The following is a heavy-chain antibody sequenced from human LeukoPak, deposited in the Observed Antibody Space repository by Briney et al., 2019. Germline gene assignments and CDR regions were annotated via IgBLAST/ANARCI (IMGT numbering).Heavy chain of an antibody. Sequence: GGSLRLSCAASGFTFSSYEMNWVRQAPGKGLEWVSYISSSGSTIYYADSVKGRFTTSRDNAKNSLYLQMNSLRAEDTAVYYCARDEGDYGSGSYDYYYYMDVWGKGTTVTVSS. CDR1: GFTFSSYE. D-gene: IGHD3-10*01. J-gene: IGHJ6*03. CDR3: ARDEGDYGSGSYDYYYYMDV. CDR2: ISSSGSTI. V-gene: IGHV3-48*03.